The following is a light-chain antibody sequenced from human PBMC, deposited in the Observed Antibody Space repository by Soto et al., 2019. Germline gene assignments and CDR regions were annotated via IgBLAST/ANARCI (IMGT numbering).Light chain of an antibody. V-gene: IGKV1-33*01. CDR2: DAS. CDR3: QQYDSRPPI. Sequence: DLQLNQSPSSLSASVGDRVTITCQARPYISNYLTWYQQKPGKAPKLLIYDASNLETGVPSRFSGSGAGSEFNFSISSHQAGDIATALCQQYDSRPPILGQGTRLEIQ. J-gene: IGKJ5*01. CDR1: PYISNY.